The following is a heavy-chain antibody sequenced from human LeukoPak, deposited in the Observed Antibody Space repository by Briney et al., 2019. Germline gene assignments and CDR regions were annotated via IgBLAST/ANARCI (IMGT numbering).Heavy chain of an antibody. CDR3: AKDGGTYYYYYYMDV. Sequence: PGGSLRLSCAASGFTFSTYGMHWVRQAPGKGLEWVAVIPYDGSNKYYTDSVKGRFTISRDNSKNTLFLQMNSLRAEDTAVYYCAKDGGTYYYYYYMDVWGKGTTVTVSS. CDR2: IPYDGSNK. V-gene: IGHV3-30*18. CDR1: GFTFSTYG. J-gene: IGHJ6*03. D-gene: IGHD3-3*01.